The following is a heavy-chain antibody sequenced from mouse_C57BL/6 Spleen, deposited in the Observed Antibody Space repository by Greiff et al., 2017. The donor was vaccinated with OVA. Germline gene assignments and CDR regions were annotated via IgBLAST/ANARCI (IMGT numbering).Heavy chain of an antibody. Sequence: EVKLMESGEGLVKPGGSLKLSCAASGFTFSSYAMSWVRQTPEKRLEWVAYISSGGDYIYYADTVKGRFTISRDNARNTLYLQMSSLKSEDTAMYYCTRGGIYYGSSSYFDYWGQGTTLTVSS. CDR3: TRGGIYYGSSSYFDY. J-gene: IGHJ2*01. CDR1: GFTFSSYA. CDR2: ISSGGDYI. V-gene: IGHV5-9-1*02. D-gene: IGHD1-1*01.